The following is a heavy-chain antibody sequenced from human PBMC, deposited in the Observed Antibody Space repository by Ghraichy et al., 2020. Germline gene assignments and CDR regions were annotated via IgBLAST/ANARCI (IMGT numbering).Heavy chain of an antibody. D-gene: IGHD6-19*01. V-gene: IGHV4-4*07. Sequence: SETLSLTCTVSGGSISSYYWSWIRQPAGKGLEWIGRIYTSGSTNYNPSLKSRVTMSVDTSKNQFSLKLSSVTAADTAVYYCAREGRGQQWLVEWEKDYPAQGDAFDIWGQGTMVTVSS. CDR2: IYTSGST. CDR3: AREGRGQQWLVEWEKDYPAQGDAFDI. CDR1: GGSISSYY. J-gene: IGHJ3*02.